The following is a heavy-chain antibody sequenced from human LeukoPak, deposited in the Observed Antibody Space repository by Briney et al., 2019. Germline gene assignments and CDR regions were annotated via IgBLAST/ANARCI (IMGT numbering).Heavy chain of an antibody. CDR2: ISWNSGSI. Sequence: GRSLRLSCAASGFTFDDYAMHWVRQAPGKGLGWVSGISWNSGSIGYADSVKGRFTISRDNAKNSLYLQMNSLRAEDTALYYCAKDIGAGDPRYMDVWGKGTTVTVSS. CDR3: AKDIGAGDPRYMDV. CDR1: GFTFDDYA. V-gene: IGHV3-9*01. D-gene: IGHD3-10*01. J-gene: IGHJ6*03.